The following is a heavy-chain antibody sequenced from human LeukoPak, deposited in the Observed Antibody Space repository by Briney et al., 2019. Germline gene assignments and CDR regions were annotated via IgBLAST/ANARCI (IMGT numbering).Heavy chain of an antibody. CDR2: ISAYNGNT. V-gene: IGHV1-18*01. D-gene: IGHD3-3*01. Sequence: ASVKVSCKASGYTFTSYGISWVRQAPGQGLEWMGWISAYNGNTNCAQKLQGRVTMTTDTSTSTAYMELRSLRSDDTAVYYCAREGVTYYDFWSGYYRDRYYYYMDVWGKGTTVTVSS. CDR3: AREGVTYYDFWSGYYRDRYYYYMDV. J-gene: IGHJ6*03. CDR1: GYTFTSYG.